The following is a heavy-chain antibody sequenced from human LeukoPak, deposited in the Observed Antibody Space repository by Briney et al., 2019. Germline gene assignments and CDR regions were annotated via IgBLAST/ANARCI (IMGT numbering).Heavy chain of an antibody. Sequence: SEALSLTCTVSGGSISSGGYYWSWIRQHPGKGLEWIGYIYYSGSTYYNPSLKSRVTISVDTSKNQFSLKLSSVTAADTAVYYCARGNPNDDAFDIWGQGTMVTVSS. CDR3: ARGNPNDDAFDI. CDR2: IYYSGST. J-gene: IGHJ3*02. CDR1: GGSISSGGYY. D-gene: IGHD1-14*01. V-gene: IGHV4-31*03.